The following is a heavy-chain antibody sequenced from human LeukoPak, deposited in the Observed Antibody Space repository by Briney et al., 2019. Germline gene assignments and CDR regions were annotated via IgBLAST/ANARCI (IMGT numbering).Heavy chain of an antibody. CDR3: ARDRTGDYCIDY. Sequence: GRSLRLSCAASGFTFSSHGMHWVRQAPGKGREWVAYISDEGRRKYYADSVKGRFTVSRDQTQSTVFLQSIRLRAEDMPVYSCARDRTGDYCIDYWGQRTLVTVSS. CDR1: GFTFSSHG. J-gene: IGHJ4*02. D-gene: IGHD4-17*01. V-gene: IGHV3-30*19. CDR2: ISDEGRRK.